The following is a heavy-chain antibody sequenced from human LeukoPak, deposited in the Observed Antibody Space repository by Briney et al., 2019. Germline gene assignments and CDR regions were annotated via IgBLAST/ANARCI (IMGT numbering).Heavy chain of an antibody. CDR2: ISSSSSYI. CDR1: GFTFSSYS. Sequence: GGSLRLSCAASGFTFSSYSMNWVRQAPGKGLEWVSSISSSSSYIYYADSVKGRFTISRDNAKNSLYLQMNSLRAEDTAVYYCARDFLIAAAGMDWFDPWGQGTLVTVSS. V-gene: IGHV3-21*01. J-gene: IGHJ5*02. D-gene: IGHD6-13*01. CDR3: ARDFLIAAAGMDWFDP.